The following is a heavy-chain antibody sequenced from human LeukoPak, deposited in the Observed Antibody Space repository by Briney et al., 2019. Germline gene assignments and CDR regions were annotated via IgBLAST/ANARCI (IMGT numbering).Heavy chain of an antibody. Sequence: ASVKVSCKASGYTFTSYYMHWVRQAPGQGLEWMGIINPSGGSTSYAQKLQGRVTMTTDTSTSTAYMELRSLRSDDTAVYYCATLPTVTRPHDYWGQGTLVTVSS. CDR1: GYTFTSYY. D-gene: IGHD4-11*01. CDR2: INPSGGST. CDR3: ATLPTVTRPHDY. J-gene: IGHJ4*02. V-gene: IGHV1-46*01.